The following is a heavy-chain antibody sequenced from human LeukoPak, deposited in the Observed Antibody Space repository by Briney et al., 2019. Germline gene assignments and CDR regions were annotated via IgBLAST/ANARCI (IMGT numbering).Heavy chain of an antibody. Sequence: PGGSLRLSCAASGFAFSRHWMYWVRQAPGKGLVWVSRINSDGRSAVYADSVKGRFTISRDNAKNTLYLQMDSLRAEDTAVYYCTRVSTTDDYWGQGTLVTVSS. CDR2: INSDGRSA. CDR3: TRVSTTDDY. V-gene: IGHV3-74*01. J-gene: IGHJ4*02. D-gene: IGHD2/OR15-2a*01. CDR1: GFAFSRHW.